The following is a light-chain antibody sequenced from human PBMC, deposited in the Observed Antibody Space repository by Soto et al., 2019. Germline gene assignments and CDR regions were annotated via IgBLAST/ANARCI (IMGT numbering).Light chain of an antibody. J-gene: IGKJ1*01. CDR2: LGS. V-gene: IGKV2-28*01. Sequence: IVMTQSPLSLPVTPGEPASISCRSSQSLLHSNGYNYLDWYLQKPGQSPQLLIYLGSNRASGVPDRFSGSGSGTDFTLKISRVEAEDVGVYYCMQALQTPLRTFGQGTKVEIK. CDR3: MQALQTPLRT. CDR1: QSLLHSNGYNY.